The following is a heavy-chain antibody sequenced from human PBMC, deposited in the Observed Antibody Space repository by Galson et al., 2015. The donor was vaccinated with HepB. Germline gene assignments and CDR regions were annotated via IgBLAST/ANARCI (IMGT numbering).Heavy chain of an antibody. CDR3: ARGGIVVVPAAIGYSGRFDP. Sequence: SVKVSCKASGGTFSSYAISWVRQAPGQGLEWMGGIIPIFGTANYAQKFQGRVTITADKSTSTAYMELSSLRSEDTAVYYCARGGIVVVPAAIGYSGRFDPWGQGTLVTVSS. J-gene: IGHJ5*02. D-gene: IGHD2-2*02. CDR1: GGTFSSYA. V-gene: IGHV1-69*06. CDR2: IIPIFGTA.